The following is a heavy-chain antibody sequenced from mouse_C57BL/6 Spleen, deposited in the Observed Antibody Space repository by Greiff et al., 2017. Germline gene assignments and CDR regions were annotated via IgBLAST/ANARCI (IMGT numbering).Heavy chain of an antibody. CDR2: ISDGGSYT. CDR3: AYDGSRWYFDV. Sequence: EVKLVESGGGLVKPGGSLKLSCAASGFTFSSYAMSWVRQTPEKRLEWVATISDGGSYTYYPDNVQGRFTISKDNAKNNLYLQRSHRKSEYTSMYYCAYDGSRWYFDVWGTGTTVTVSS. D-gene: IGHD2-3*01. V-gene: IGHV5-4*03. J-gene: IGHJ1*03. CDR1: GFTFSSYA.